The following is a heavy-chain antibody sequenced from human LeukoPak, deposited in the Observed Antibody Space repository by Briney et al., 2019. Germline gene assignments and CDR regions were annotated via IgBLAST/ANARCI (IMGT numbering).Heavy chain of an antibody. CDR2: IKQDGSAK. V-gene: IGHV3-7*03. Sequence: GGSLRLSCQAYGFTFSDYWMGWVRQAPGKGLKWVANIKQDGSAKHYVDSVKGRFTISRDNAKNSLYLQMNSLRVEDTAVYYCARDYYGLEGFFDYWGQGTLVPVSS. J-gene: IGHJ4*02. CDR1: GFTFSDYW. D-gene: IGHD3-10*01. CDR3: ARDYYGLEGFFDY.